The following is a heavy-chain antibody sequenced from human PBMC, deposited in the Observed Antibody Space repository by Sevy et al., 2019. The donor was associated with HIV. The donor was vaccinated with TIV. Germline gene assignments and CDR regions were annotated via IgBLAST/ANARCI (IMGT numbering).Heavy chain of an antibody. D-gene: IGHD2-2*01. J-gene: IGHJ3*02. CDR3: ARQILGDSSTWYFLHAFDI. CDR1: GYSFTKYW. V-gene: IGHV5-51*01. CDR2: IYPGDSDI. Sequence: GESLKISCKGSGYSFTKYWIGWVRQMPGKGLEWMGIIYPGDSDIRYSPSFPGQVTFSVDKSISTAYLQWSSLKASDTAMYYCARQILGDSSTWYFLHAFDIWGQGTMVTVSS.